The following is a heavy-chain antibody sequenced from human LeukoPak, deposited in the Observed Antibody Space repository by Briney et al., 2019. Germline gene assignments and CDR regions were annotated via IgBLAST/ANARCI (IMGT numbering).Heavy chain of an antibody. J-gene: IGHJ4*02. CDR3: AKDWGFQYASGSYCEY. CDR2: ISHDGSNK. Sequence: GGSLRLSCAASGFTFSNYGIHWVRQAPGEVLEWVAVISHDGSNKYYGDSVKGRFTISRDNSKNTLYLQMNSLRAEDTAVYYCAKDWGFQYASGSYCEYWGQGTLVTVSS. CDR1: GFTFSNYG. D-gene: IGHD3-10*01. V-gene: IGHV3-30*18.